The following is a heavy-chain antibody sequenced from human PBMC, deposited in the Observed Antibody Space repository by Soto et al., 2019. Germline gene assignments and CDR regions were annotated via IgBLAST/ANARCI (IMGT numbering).Heavy chain of an antibody. D-gene: IGHD2-15*01. CDR1: GYSFTSYW. CDR2: IYPGDSDT. J-gene: IGHJ6*02. V-gene: IGHV5-51*01. Sequence: GESLKISCKGSGYSFTSYWIGWVRQMPGKGLEWMGIIYPGDSDTRYSPSFQGQVTISADKSIGTAYLQWSSLKASDTAMYYCARQGCSGGSCYQPNYYYGMDVWGQGTTVTVSS. CDR3: ARQGCSGGSCYQPNYYYGMDV.